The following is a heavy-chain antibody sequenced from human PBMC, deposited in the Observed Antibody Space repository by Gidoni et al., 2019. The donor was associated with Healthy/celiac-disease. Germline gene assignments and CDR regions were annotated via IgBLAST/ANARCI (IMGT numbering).Heavy chain of an antibody. CDR1: DFTFCSYA. V-gene: IGHV3-30-3*01. CDR3: ARNSPDTFDVGMDG. J-gene: IGHJ6*02. Sequence: QVPLVTSGGRVFHPARSLRLSCAAYDFTFCSYAMHWVRQAPGKGMEWVAVISYDGSNKYYADSVKGRFTISRDNSKNTLYLQMNSLRAEDTAVYYCARNSPDTFDVGMDGWGQGTTVTVSS. CDR2: ISYDGSNK. D-gene: IGHD1-7*01.